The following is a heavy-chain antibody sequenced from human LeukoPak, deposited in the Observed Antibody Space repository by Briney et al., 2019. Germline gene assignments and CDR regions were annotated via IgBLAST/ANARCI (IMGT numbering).Heavy chain of an antibody. CDR1: GFTFSSYS. J-gene: IGHJ4*02. CDR2: ISSSSSTI. CDR3: ARAGGGIGYYFDY. V-gene: IGHV3-48*01. Sequence: PGGSLRLSCAASGFTFSSYSMNWVRQAPGKGLEWVSYISSSSSTIYYADSVKGRFTISRDNAKNSLYLQMNSLRAEDTAVYYCARAGGGIGYYFDYWGQGTLVTVSS. D-gene: IGHD1-26*01.